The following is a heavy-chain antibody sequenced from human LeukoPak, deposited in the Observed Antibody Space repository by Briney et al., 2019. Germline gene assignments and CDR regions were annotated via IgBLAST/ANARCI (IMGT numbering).Heavy chain of an antibody. CDR1: GGSFSGYY. CDR3: ARGRKGLGVYSSSWYGDY. Sequence: SETLSLTCAVYGGSFSGYYWSWIRQPPGKGLEWIREINHSGSTNYNPSLKSRVTISVDTSKNQFSLKLSSVTAADTAVYYCARGRKGLGVYSSSWYGDYWGQGTLVTVSS. CDR2: INHSGST. D-gene: IGHD6-13*01. V-gene: IGHV4-34*01. J-gene: IGHJ4*02.